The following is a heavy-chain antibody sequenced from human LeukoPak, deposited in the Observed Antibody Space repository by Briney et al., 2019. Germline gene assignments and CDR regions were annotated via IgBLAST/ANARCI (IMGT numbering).Heavy chain of an antibody. D-gene: IGHD5-12*01. CDR1: GFSLSTSGMC. V-gene: IGHV2-70*01. CDR2: IDWDDDK. Sequence: SGPTLVNPTQTLTLTCTFSGFSLSTSGMCVSWIRQPPGKALEWLALIDWDDDKYYSTSLKTRLTISKDTSKNQVVLTMTNMDPADTATYYCARIQVGDSGYGYDAFDIWGQGTMVTVSS. CDR3: ARIQVGDSGYGYDAFDI. J-gene: IGHJ3*02.